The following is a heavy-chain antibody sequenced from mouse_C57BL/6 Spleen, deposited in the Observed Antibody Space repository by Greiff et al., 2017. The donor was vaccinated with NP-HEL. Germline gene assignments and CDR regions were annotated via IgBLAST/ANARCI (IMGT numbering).Heavy chain of an antibody. J-gene: IGHJ4*01. CDR3: ARGGGMDY. CDR2: INYDGSST. Sequence: EVKLVESEGGLVQPGSSMKLSCTASGFTFSDYYMAWVRQVPEKGLEWVANINYDGSSTYYLDSLKSRFIISRDNAKNILYLQMSSLKSEDTATYYCARGGGMDYWGQGTSVTVSS. V-gene: IGHV5-16*01. CDR1: GFTFSDYY.